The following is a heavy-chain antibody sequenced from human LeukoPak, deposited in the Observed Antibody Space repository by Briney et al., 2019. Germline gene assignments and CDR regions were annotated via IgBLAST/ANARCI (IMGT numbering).Heavy chain of an antibody. CDR2: ISSNGNNK. Sequence: GGSLRLSCAASGFTFTTYAMHWVRQAPGKGLEWVALISSNGNNKYCADSVKGRFTISRDNSKNTLYLQVNSLRAEDTAVYYCAKGGKWDVTPFDYWGQGTLVTVSS. J-gene: IGHJ4*02. CDR1: GFTFTTYA. V-gene: IGHV3-30-3*01. D-gene: IGHD1-26*01. CDR3: AKGGKWDVTPFDY.